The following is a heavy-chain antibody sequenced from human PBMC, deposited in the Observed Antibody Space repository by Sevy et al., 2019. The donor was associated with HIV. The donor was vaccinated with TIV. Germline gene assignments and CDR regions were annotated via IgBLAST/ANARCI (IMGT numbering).Heavy chain of an antibody. D-gene: IGHD3-9*01. CDR1: GYTLTELS. CDR2: FDPEDGET. Sequence: ASVKVSCKVSGYTLTELSMHWVRQAPGKGLEWMGGFDPEDGETIYAQTFQGRVTMTEDTSTDTAYMELSSLRSEDTAVYYCATGGFATYYDILTGDRKQDYGMDVWGQGTTVTVSS. CDR3: ATGGFATYYDILTGDRKQDYGMDV. J-gene: IGHJ6*02. V-gene: IGHV1-24*01.